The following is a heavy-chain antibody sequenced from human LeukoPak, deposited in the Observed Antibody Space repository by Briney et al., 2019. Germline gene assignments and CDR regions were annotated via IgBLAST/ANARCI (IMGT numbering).Heavy chain of an antibody. D-gene: IGHD3-10*01. CDR1: GGSFSGYY. CDR3: ARKSGLSLYFDY. J-gene: IGHJ4*02. V-gene: IGHV4-34*01. CDR2: INHSGST. Sequence: SETLSLTCAVYGGSFSGYYWSWIRQPPGKGLEWIGEINHSGSTNYNPSLKSRVTISVDTSKNQFSLKLSSVTAADTAVYYCARKSGLSLYFDYWGQGTLVTVSS.